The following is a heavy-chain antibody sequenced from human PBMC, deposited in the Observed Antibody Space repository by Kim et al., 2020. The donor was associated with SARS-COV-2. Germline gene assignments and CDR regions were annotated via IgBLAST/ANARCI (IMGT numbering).Heavy chain of an antibody. CDR2: IYYSGST. V-gene: IGHV4-39*07. D-gene: IGHD2-15*01. J-gene: IGHJ3*02. CDR3: ARDYFEGYCSGGSCNQHRLRAFDI. CDR1: GGSISSSSYY. Sequence: SETLSLTCTVSGGSISSSSYYWGWIRQPPGKGLEWIGSIYYSGSTYYNPSLKSRVTISVDTSKNQFSLKLSSVTAADTAVYYCARDYFEGYCSGGSCNQHRLRAFDIWGQGTMVTVSS.